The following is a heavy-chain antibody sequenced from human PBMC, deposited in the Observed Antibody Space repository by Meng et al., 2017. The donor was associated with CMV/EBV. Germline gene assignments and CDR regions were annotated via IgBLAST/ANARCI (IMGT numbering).Heavy chain of an antibody. D-gene: IGHD2-2*01. Sequence: ASVPVSCKASGGTFSSYAISWVRQAPGQGLEWMGWMNPNSGNTGYAQKFQGRVPITRNTSISTAYMELSSLRSEDTAVYYCARDGGGYCSSTSCQDPYYYYGMDVWGQGTTVTVSS. CDR3: ARDGGGYCSSTSCQDPYYYYGMDV. J-gene: IGHJ6*02. CDR1: GGTFSSYA. V-gene: IGHV1-8*03. CDR2: MNPNSGNT.